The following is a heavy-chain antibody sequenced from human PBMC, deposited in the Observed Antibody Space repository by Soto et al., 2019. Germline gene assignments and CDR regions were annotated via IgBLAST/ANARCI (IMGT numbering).Heavy chain of an antibody. CDR1: GGSISGYF. J-gene: IGHJ3*02. Sequence: SETLSLTCTVSGGSISGYFWSWIRQPAGKGLDWIGRIYSSGSTNYNPSLNSRITMSVDTSKNQFSLKLSSVSAADTAVYYCARAYDSNGNHAFDIWGQGTTVTVSS. CDR2: IYSSGST. V-gene: IGHV4-4*07. D-gene: IGHD3-22*01. CDR3: ARAYDSNGNHAFDI.